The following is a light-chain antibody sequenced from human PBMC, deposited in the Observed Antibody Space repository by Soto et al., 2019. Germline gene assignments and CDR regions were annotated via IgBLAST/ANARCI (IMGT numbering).Light chain of an antibody. Sequence: QSVLTQPPSVSAAPGQKVTISCSGSSSNIGDYYLSCYQQLPGTAPKLLIYDNNKRPSGILARFSGCKSGTSAALGITGLQTGDEADYYCGTWDSSLSALGFGGGTQVTVL. CDR1: SSNIGDYY. J-gene: IGLJ3*02. CDR2: DNN. CDR3: GTWDSSLSALG. V-gene: IGLV1-51*01.